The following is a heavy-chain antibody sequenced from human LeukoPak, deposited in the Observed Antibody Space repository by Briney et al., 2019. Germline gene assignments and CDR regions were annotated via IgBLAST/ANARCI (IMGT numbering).Heavy chain of an antibody. CDR2: IYPGDSDT. V-gene: IGHV5-51*01. Sequence: KAGESLEISCKGSGYSFTNYWITWVRQMPGKGLEWMGIIYPGDSDTRYSPSFQGQVTISADKSINTAYLQWSSLKASDTAMYYCARHQIVGATRSPFDYWGQGTLVTVSS. CDR1: GYSFTNYW. CDR3: ARHQIVGATRSPFDY. J-gene: IGHJ4*02. D-gene: IGHD1-26*01.